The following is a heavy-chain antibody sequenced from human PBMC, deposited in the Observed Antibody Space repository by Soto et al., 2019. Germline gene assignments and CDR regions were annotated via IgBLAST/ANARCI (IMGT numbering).Heavy chain of an antibody. CDR2: IDGYSSHT. V-gene: IGHV3-21*01. J-gene: IGHJ6*02. CDR1: GFAFSSYA. D-gene: IGHD2-21*02. Sequence: GGSLRLSCAASGFAFSSYAMNWVRRAPGKGLEWVSSIDGYSSHTYYASSVKGRFTVSRDNAKRSLFLQLNSLRDEDTAVYYCARDQSDLYYYYGMGVWGPGTTVTVSS. CDR3: ARDQSDLYYYYGMGV.